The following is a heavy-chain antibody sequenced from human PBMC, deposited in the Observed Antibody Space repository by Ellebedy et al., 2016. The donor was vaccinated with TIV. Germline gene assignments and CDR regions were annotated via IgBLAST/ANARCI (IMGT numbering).Heavy chain of an antibody. CDR1: GGSISSGGYY. J-gene: IGHJ4*02. D-gene: IGHD6-6*01. CDR3: ARRSSYSSSIVN. V-gene: IGHV4-31*03. CDR2: IYYSGST. Sequence: MPSETLSLTCTVSGGSISSGGYYWSWIRQHPGKGLEWIGYIYYSGSTYYNPSLKSRVTISVDTSKNQFSLKLSSVTAADTAVYYCARRSSYSSSIVNWGQGTLVTVSS.